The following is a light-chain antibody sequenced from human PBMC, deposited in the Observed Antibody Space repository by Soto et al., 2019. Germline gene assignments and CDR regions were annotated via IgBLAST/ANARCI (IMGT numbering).Light chain of an antibody. CDR3: QQANTFPLT. Sequence: DIQMTQSPSTLSASVGDRVTITCRASQSISSWLACYQQKPGKAPKLLIYDASSLESGVPSRFSGSGSGTHFTLTISSLQPEDFATYYCQQANTFPLTFGQGTRPEIK. CDR1: QSISSW. CDR2: DAS. J-gene: IGKJ5*01. V-gene: IGKV1-5*01.